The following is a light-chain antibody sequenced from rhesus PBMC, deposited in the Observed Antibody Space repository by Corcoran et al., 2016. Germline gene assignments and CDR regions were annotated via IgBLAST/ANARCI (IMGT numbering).Light chain of an antibody. Sequence: DIQMTQSPSSLSASVGDTVTITCRASQGVNNYLAWYQQTSGKAPKPLLYYASNLESGVPSRFSGSGFWTECSLTSSSLEPEDFAIYYCQQHNSFPWTFGQGTKVDIK. V-gene: IGKV1S14*01. CDR2: YAS. CDR1: QGVNNY. J-gene: IGKJ1*01. CDR3: QQHNSFPWT.